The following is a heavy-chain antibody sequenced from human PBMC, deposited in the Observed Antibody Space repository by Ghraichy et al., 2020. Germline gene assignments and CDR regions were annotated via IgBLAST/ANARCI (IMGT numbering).Heavy chain of an antibody. CDR1: GASISAYY. Sequence: SETLSLTCAVSGASISAYYWNWIRQPPRKGLEWIGYGHYNGRTLQNPSLKSRVTMSVDTSKNQFSLKMISVTAADTGVYFCARWDEGRRAFEMWGQGTMVTVSS. CDR2: GHYNGRT. J-gene: IGHJ3*02. D-gene: IGHD1-26*01. V-gene: IGHV4-59*01. CDR3: ARWDEGRRAFEM.